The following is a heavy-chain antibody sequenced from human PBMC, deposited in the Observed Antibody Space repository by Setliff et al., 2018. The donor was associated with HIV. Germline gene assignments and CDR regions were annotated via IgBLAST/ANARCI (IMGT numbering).Heavy chain of an antibody. V-gene: IGHV4-61*02. J-gene: IGHJ4*02. CDR1: GGSISSGNYY. CDR3: ARGLSFYDPGGFDY. Sequence: SETLSLTCTVSGGSISSGNYYWSWIRQPAGKGLEWIGRIYTSGSTNYNPSLKSRVTISLDTSKNQFSLNLSSVTAADTAAYYCARGLSFYDPGGFDYWGQGTLVTVSS. CDR2: IYTSGST. D-gene: IGHD3-22*01.